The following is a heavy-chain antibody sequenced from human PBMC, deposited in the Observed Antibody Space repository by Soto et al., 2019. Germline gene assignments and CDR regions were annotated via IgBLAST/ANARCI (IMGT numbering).Heavy chain of an antibody. J-gene: IGHJ4*02. D-gene: IGHD1-7*01. CDR2: ITVSNGNA. CDR1: GYTFTNFG. V-gene: IGHV1-18*01. CDR3: ARWLQLRPLDY. Sequence: QAQLVQSGGEVKKPGASVKVSCKASGYTFTNFGIGWVRQAPGQGLEYMGWITVSNGNANYAPKFQDRVTLTTDTSTYTAYMELRSLISDDTAVYYCARWLQLRPLDYWGQGTLVTVSS.